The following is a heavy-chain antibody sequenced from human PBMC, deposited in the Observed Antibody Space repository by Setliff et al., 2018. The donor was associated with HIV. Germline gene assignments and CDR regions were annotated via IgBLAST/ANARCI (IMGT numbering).Heavy chain of an antibody. Sequence: SETLSLTCSVSGDSISSSSYYWGWIRQPPGKGLEWIGSIYYSGSTYYNPSLKSRVTISVDTSKNQFSLKLSSVTATDTAVYYCARDAPKNTEAAPDYWGQGTLVTVSS. D-gene: IGHD6-6*01. V-gene: IGHV4-39*02. CDR1: GDSISSSSYY. CDR2: IYYSGST. CDR3: ARDAPKNTEAAPDY. J-gene: IGHJ4*02.